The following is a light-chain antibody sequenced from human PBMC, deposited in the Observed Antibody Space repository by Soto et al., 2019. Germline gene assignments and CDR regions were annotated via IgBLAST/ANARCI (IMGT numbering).Light chain of an antibody. V-gene: IGLV2-14*01. CDR2: AVS. J-gene: IGLJ1*01. CDR3: SSYRSSDTLEV. CDR1: SXDIGAYDY. Sequence: QSALTQPSSVSASPGQSISISCTGTSXDIGAYDYVSWYQQHPGKAPKLILYAVSNRPSGVSTRFSGSKSGNTASLTISGVQADDEADYYCSSYRSSDTLEVFGTGTKFTVL.